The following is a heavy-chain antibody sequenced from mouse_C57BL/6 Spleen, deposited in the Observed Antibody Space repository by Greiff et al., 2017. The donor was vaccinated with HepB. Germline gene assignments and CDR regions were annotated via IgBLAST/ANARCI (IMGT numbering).Heavy chain of an antibody. CDR1: GYTFTSYW. Sequence: QVQLQQPGAELVKPGASVKLSCKASGYTFTSYWMHWVKQRPEQGLEWIGMIHPNSGSTNYNEKFKSKATLTVDKSSSTAYMQLSSLTSEDSAVYYCARGYGSSAWFAYWGQGTLVTVSA. D-gene: IGHD1-1*01. CDR3: ARGYGSSAWFAY. CDR2: IHPNSGST. J-gene: IGHJ3*01. V-gene: IGHV1-64*01.